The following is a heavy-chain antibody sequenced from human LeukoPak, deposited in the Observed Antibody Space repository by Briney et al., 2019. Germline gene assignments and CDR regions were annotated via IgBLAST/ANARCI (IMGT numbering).Heavy chain of an antibody. CDR1: GGSISSSSAY. CDR2: IYYSKNT. Sequence: SETLSLTCTVSGGSISSSSAYWGWIRQPPGKGLEWIGSIYYSKNTYYNPSLRSRVTISADTSKNQFSLTLGSVSATDTAVYYCVSPRGFSYGYFDYWGQGTLVTVSS. V-gene: IGHV4-39*01. J-gene: IGHJ4*02. D-gene: IGHD5-18*01. CDR3: VSPRGFSYGYFDY.